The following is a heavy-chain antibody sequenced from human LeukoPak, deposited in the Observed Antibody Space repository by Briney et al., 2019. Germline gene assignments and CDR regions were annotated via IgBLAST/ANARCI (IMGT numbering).Heavy chain of an antibody. J-gene: IGHJ6*02. Sequence: SETLSLTCTVSGCSISRYYWSWIRQPPGKGLEWIGYIYYSGSTNYNPSLKSRVTISVDTSKNQFSLKLSSVTAADTAVYYCARDCWVEIGSDSRQYYYYYGMDVWGQGTTVTVSS. CDR1: GCSISRYY. CDR3: ARDCWVEIGSDSRQYYYYYGMDV. D-gene: IGHD3-10*01. CDR2: IYYSGST. V-gene: IGHV4-59*01.